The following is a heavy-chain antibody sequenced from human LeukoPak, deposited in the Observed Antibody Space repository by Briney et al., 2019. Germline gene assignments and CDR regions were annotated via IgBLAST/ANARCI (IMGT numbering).Heavy chain of an antibody. CDR2: INQDGNSQ. J-gene: IGHJ4*02. V-gene: IGHV3-7*01. Sequence: PGGSLRLFCEASGFAFSSYWASWVRQAPGKGLEWVANINQDGNSQNYVDSVRGRLTISKDNAKNSVYLQMNSLRAEDTAVYYCARSLWPEDYWGQGILVTVSS. D-gene: IGHD2-21*01. CDR1: GFAFSSYW. CDR3: ARSLWPEDY.